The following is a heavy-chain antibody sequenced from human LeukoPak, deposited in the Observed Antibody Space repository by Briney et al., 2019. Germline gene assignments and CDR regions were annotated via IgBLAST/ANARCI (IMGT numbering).Heavy chain of an antibody. CDR1: GFTFSTYA. V-gene: IGHV3-23*01. J-gene: IGHJ4*02. Sequence: GGALRLSCAASGFTFSTYAMSWVRQAPGEGLEWVSSISGSGDTTYYADSLKGRFTISSDKSRNTLYLQMNSLRVENTAVYYGAKGSRDSTSYCFDYWGQGTLVTVSS. CDR2: ISGSGDTT. CDR3: AKGSRDSTSYCFDY. D-gene: IGHD3-22*01.